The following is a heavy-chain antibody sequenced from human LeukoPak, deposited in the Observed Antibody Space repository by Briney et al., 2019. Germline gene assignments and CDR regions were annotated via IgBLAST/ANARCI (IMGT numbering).Heavy chain of an antibody. CDR2: ISGSGGST. CDR1: GFTFSSYA. V-gene: IGHV3-23*01. J-gene: IGHJ4*02. CDR3: AKYYYDSSGYYEAFDY. Sequence: GGSLRLSCAASGFTFSSYAMSWVRQAPGKGLEWVSAISGSGGSTYYADSVKGRFTISRDNSKNTPYLQMNSLRAEDTAVYYCAKYYYDSSGYYEAFDYWGQGTLVTVSS. D-gene: IGHD3-22*01.